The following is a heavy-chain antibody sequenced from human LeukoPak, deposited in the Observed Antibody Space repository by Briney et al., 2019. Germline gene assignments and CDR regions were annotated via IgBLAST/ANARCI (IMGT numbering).Heavy chain of an antibody. D-gene: IGHD2-2*01. CDR1: GDSVSSNSAA. CDR2: TYYRSKWYN. Sequence: SQTLSLTCAISGDSVSSNSAAWNWIRQSPSRGLEWLGRTYYRSKWYNDYAVSVKSRITINPDTSKNHFSLQLKSVTPEDTAVYYCARGHYPTYQTADAFDIWGQGTMVTVSS. J-gene: IGHJ3*02. V-gene: IGHV6-1*01. CDR3: ARGHYPTYQTADAFDI.